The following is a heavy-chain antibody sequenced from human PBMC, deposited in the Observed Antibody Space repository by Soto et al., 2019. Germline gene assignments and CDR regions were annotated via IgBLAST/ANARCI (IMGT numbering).Heavy chain of an antibody. CDR1: GFTFSNAW. D-gene: IGHD1-26*01. V-gene: IGHV3-15*07. Sequence: PGGSLRLSCAASGFTFSNAWMNWVSQAPGKGLEWVGRIKSKTDGGTTDYAAPVKGRFTISRDDSKNTLYLQMNSLKTEDTAVYYCTRVGAGSYAPYYYGMDVWGQGTTVTVSS. J-gene: IGHJ6*02. CDR3: TRVGAGSYAPYYYGMDV. CDR2: IKSKTDGGTT.